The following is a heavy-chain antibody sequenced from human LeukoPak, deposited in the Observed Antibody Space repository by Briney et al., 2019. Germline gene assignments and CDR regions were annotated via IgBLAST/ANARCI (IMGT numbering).Heavy chain of an antibody. CDR1: GGTFSSYA. V-gene: IGHV1-69*13. CDR2: IIPIFGTA. J-gene: IGHJ6*02. Sequence: SVKVSFKASGGTFSSYAISWVRQAPGQGLEWMGGIIPIFGTANYAQKFQGRVTITADESTSTAYMELSSLRSEDTAVYYCARPLTRELRHYYYYGMDVWGQGTTVTVSS. CDR3: ARPLTRELRHYYYYGMDV. D-gene: IGHD1-26*01.